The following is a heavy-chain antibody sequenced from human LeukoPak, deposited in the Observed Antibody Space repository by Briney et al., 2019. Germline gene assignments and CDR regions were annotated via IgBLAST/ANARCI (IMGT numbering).Heavy chain of an antibody. CDR3: ASPPGPFAENFQH. Sequence: GGSLRLSCAASGFTFGSYWMHWVRQAPGKGLVWVSRINSDGSITSYADSVKGRFTISRDNSKNTLYLQMDCLSAEDTAVYYCASPPGPFAENFQHWGQGTLVTVSS. J-gene: IGHJ1*01. CDR2: INSDGSIT. CDR1: GFTFGSYW. V-gene: IGHV3-74*01.